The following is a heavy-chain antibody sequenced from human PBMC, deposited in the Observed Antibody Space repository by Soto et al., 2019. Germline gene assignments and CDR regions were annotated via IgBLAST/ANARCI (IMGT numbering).Heavy chain of an antibody. CDR2: IYYSGST. D-gene: IGHD5-12*01. V-gene: IGHV4-59*01. J-gene: IGHJ4*02. Sequence: SETLSLTCTVSGGSITSYYWSWIRQSPGKGLEWIGYIYYSGSTSYNPSLKSRVTISADTSKNQFSLKLSSVTAADTAVYYCARSTEHSGYGPLFVGFDYWGQGTLVTVSS. CDR3: ARSTEHSGYGPLFVGFDY. CDR1: GGSITSYY.